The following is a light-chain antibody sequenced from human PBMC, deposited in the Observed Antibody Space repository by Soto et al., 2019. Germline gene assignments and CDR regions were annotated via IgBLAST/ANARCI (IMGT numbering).Light chain of an antibody. V-gene: IGLV1-40*01. Sequence: QSVLTQPPSVSGAPGQRVTISCAGSSSNIGAGYDVPWYQQLPGTAPKLLIYENSIRPSVVPDRFAGSKSGTSASLAITGLQAEDEADYSCQSYDSRLSGRVFGGGTKLTVL. CDR1: SSNIGAGYD. CDR3: QSYDSRLSGRV. CDR2: ENS. J-gene: IGLJ3*02.